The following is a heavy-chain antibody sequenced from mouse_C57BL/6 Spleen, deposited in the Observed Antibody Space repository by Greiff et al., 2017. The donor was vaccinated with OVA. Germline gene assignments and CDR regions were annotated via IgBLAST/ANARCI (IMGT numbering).Heavy chain of an antibody. D-gene: IGHD4-1*01. Sequence: VKLQQSGAELVKPGASVKMSCKASGYTFTSSWITWVKQRPGQGLAWIGDIYPGSGSTNYNEKFKSKATLTVDTSSSTAYMQLSSLTSEDSAVYYCARRGTVGAMDYWGQGTSVTVSS. CDR1: GYTFTSSW. CDR2: IYPGSGST. V-gene: IGHV1-55*01. J-gene: IGHJ4*01. CDR3: ARRGTVGAMDY.